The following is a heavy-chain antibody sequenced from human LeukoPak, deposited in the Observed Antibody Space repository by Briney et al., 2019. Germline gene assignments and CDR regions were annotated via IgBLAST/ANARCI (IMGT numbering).Heavy chain of an antibody. J-gene: IGHJ4*02. CDR2: IIPILGIA. Sequence: SVKVSCKASGGTFSSYAISWVRQAPGQGLEWMGRIIPILGIANYAQKFQGRVTITADKSTSTAYMELSSLRSEDTAVYYCARVPRIAAAGSPIDYWGQGTLVTVSS. V-gene: IGHV1-69*04. D-gene: IGHD6-13*01. CDR3: ARVPRIAAAGSPIDY. CDR1: GGTFSSYA.